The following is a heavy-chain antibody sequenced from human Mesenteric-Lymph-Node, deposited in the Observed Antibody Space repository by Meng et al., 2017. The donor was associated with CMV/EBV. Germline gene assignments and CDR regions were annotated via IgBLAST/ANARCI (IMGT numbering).Heavy chain of an antibody. V-gene: IGHV3-23*01. J-gene: IGHJ6*02. CDR3: AKATGTTIGYFYYGMDV. CDR2: IRDLGDGI. D-gene: IGHD1-1*01. Sequence: GESLKISCAASGFTFSNFAMNWVRQAPGKGLEWVSGIRDLGDGIYYADSVKGRFTISRDNSKNMLYLQMNSLRAEDTALYYCAKATGTTIGYFYYGMDVWGQGTTVTVSS. CDR1: GFTFSNFA.